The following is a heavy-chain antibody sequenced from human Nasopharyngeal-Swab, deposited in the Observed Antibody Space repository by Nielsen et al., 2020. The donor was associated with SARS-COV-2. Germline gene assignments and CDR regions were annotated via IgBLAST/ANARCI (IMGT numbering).Heavy chain of an antibody. Sequence: ASVKVSCKASGYTFTGYYMHWVRQAPGQGLEWMGWISAYNGNTNYAQKLQGRVTMTTDTSTSTAYMELRSLRSDDTAVYYCARDDYDEGQQLVNWGQGTLVTVSS. CDR3: ARDDYDEGQQLVN. CDR1: GYTFTGYY. J-gene: IGHJ4*02. D-gene: IGHD6-13*01. V-gene: IGHV1-18*04. CDR2: ISAYNGNT.